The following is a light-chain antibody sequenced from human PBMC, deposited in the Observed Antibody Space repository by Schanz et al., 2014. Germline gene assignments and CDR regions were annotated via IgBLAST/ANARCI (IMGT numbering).Light chain of an antibody. CDR3: QQSCSTLLT. CDR2: DAS. V-gene: IGKV1-5*01. Sequence: DIQMTQSPSTLSASVGDRVTITCRASQSISTLLAWYQQKPGRAPKLLIYDASTLERGVPSRFSGSGSGTDFTLTISSLQPEDFATYYCQQSCSTLLTFGGGTKVEIK. CDR1: QSISTL. J-gene: IGKJ4*01.